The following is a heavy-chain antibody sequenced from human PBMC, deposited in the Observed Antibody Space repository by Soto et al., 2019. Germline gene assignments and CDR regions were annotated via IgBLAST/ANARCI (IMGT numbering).Heavy chain of an antibody. V-gene: IGHV1-69*01. CDR2: IIPIFGTA. D-gene: IGHD3-10*01. J-gene: IGHJ6*02. CDR1: GGTFSSYA. CDR3: YYGSGSVDYYYYGMDV. Sequence: QVQLVQSGAEVKKPGSSVKVSCKASGGTFSSYAISWVRQAPGQGLEWMGGIIPIFGTANYGQKFQGRVTITADESASTAYMELSSLRSEDTAVYYCYYGSGSVDYYYYGMDVWGQGTTVTVSS.